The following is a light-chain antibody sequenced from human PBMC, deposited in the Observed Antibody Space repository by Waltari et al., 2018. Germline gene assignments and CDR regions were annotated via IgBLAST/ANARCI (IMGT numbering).Light chain of an antibody. CDR3: CSYAGSPTYVL. CDR1: SSDVGTYDL. CDR2: GVN. J-gene: IGLJ2*01. V-gene: IGLV2-23*02. Sequence: QSALIQPASVSGTPGQSIIISCPVTSSDVGTYDLVPWYQQHPGKVPKVLIYGVNKRPSGISDRFSGSKSGNTASLTISGLQAEDEADYYCCSYAGSPTYVLFGGGTTLTVL.